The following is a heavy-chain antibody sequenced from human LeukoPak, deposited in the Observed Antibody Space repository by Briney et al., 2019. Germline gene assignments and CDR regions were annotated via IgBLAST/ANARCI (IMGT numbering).Heavy chain of an antibody. CDR1: GFIFSRYE. CDR3: ARRGFYDTSGYLFDY. V-gene: IGHV3-48*03. J-gene: IGHJ4*02. D-gene: IGHD3-22*01. CDR2: IDTSGSMI. Sequence: GGSLRLSCVASGFIFSRYEMNWVRQAPGKGLKWVSNIDTSGSMIQYADSVKGRFTISRDNAKNSLYVQMNSLRDEDTAVYYCARRGFYDTSGYLFDYWGQGTLVTVSS.